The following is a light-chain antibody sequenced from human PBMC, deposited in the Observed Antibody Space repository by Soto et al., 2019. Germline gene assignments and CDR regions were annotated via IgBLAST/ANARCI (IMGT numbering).Light chain of an antibody. CDR2: EVT. CDR1: SSVVRGYNC. J-gene: IGLJ1*01. V-gene: IGLV2-14*01. Sequence: QSELTQPASVSGSPGLSIAICCTGRSSVVRGYNCVSWYQQHTGTAPQLIIYEVTNRPSGVSIRFSGSKSGNTASLTLSGLQAEDEADYYCSSYTSSSTRVFGTGTKVTVL. CDR3: SSYTSSSTRV.